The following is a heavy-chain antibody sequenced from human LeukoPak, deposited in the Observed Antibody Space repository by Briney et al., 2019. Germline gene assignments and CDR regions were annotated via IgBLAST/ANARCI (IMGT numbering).Heavy chain of an antibody. CDR2: INPSGGST. CDR3: AKENYYDSSGLYYFDY. Sequence: ASVKVSCKASGYTFTSYYMHWVRQAPGQGLEWMGIINPSGGSTSYAQKFQGRVTMTRDTSTSTVYMELSSLRAEDTAVYYCAKENYYDSSGLYYFDYWGQGTLVTVSS. D-gene: IGHD3-22*01. J-gene: IGHJ4*02. CDR1: GYTFTSYY. V-gene: IGHV1-46*01.